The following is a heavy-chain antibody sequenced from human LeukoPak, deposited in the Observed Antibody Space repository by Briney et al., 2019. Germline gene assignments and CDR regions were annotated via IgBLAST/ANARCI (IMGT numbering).Heavy chain of an antibody. D-gene: IGHD1-14*01. J-gene: IGHJ6*03. CDR2: ISYDGSNK. Sequence: GGSLRLSCAASGFTFSSYGMHWVRQAPGKGLEWVAVISYDGSNKYCADSVKGRFTISRGNSKNTLYLQMNSLRAEDTAVYYCAKDRASLETTHPAYMDVWGKGTTVTVSS. CDR1: GFTFSSYG. CDR3: AKDRASLETTHPAYMDV. V-gene: IGHV3-30*18.